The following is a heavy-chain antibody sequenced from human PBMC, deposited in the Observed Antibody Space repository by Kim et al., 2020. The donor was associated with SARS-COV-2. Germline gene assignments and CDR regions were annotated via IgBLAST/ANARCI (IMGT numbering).Heavy chain of an antibody. V-gene: IGHV3-48*03. Sequence: GGSLRLSCAASGFTFSSYEMNWVRQAPAKGLEWLSYISSSGNTIYYADSVKCRFTISRDNAKNSLFLQMNSLRVEDTAVYFCARDGGGGFAFDIWGQGTMVSVSS. D-gene: IGHD3-16*01. J-gene: IGHJ3*02. CDR3: ARDGGGGFAFDI. CDR2: ISSSGNTI. CDR1: GFTFSSYE.